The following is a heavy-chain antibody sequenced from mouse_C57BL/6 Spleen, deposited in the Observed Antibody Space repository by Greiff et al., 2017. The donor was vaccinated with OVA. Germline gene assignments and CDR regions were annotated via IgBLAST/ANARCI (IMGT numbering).Heavy chain of an antibody. Sequence: VQLVESGAELVKPGASVKLSCKASGYTFTSYWMHWVKQRPGQGLEWIGNINPSSGYTKYNQKFKGKATLTADKSSSTAYMQLSSLTYEDSAFYYCASSTPSLITTVDYFDYWGKGTTLTVSS. V-gene: IGHV1-7*01. CDR3: ASSTPSLITTVDYFDY. CDR2: INPSSGYT. J-gene: IGHJ2*01. CDR1: GYTFTSYW. D-gene: IGHD1-1*01.